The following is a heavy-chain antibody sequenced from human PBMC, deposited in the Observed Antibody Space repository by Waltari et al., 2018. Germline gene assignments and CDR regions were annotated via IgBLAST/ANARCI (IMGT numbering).Heavy chain of an antibody. CDR1: GGSISRSY. V-gene: IGHV4-59*01. CDR3: ASRVWGCGGDCSDGDY. D-gene: IGHD2-21*02. J-gene: IGHJ4*02. Sequence: QVHLQESGPGLVQPSETLSLTCTFSGGSISRSYWRWIRQPPWKGLDWIGYIYYSGSTNYNPSLKSRVTISVDTSKNQFSLKLSSVTAADTAVYYCASRVWGCGGDCSDGDYWGQGTLVTVSS. CDR2: IYYSGST.